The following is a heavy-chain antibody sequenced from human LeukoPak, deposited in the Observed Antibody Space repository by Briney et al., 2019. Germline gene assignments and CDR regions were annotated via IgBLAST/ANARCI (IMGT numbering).Heavy chain of an antibody. Sequence: SETLSLTCTVSGGSISSYYWSWIRQPPGKGLEWIGYIYYSGSTNYNPSLKSRVTISVDTSKNQFSLKLSSVTAADTAVYYCARHTTTGGYSYGFDYWGQGTLVTVSS. CDR1: GGSISSYY. V-gene: IGHV4-59*08. CDR3: ARHTTTGGYSYGFDY. CDR2: IYYSGST. D-gene: IGHD5-18*01. J-gene: IGHJ4*02.